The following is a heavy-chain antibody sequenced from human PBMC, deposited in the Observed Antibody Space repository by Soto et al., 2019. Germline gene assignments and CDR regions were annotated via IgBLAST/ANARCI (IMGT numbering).Heavy chain of an antibody. Sequence: SETLPLTWAVSGGSISSGGYYWSWIRQHPGKGLEWIGYIYYSGSTYYNPSLKSRVTISVDTSKNQFSLKLSSVTAADTAVYYCAREGAGSGSTRWGQGTLVTVSS. D-gene: IGHD3-10*01. J-gene: IGHJ4*02. V-gene: IGHV4-31*11. CDR2: IYYSGST. CDR3: AREGAGSGSTR. CDR1: GGSISSGGYY.